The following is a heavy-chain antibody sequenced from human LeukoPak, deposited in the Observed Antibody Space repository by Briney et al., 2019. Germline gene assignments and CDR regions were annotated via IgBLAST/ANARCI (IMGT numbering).Heavy chain of an antibody. CDR1: GFTFSSFY. D-gene: IGHD2-21*01. V-gene: IGHV3-48*02. J-gene: IGHJ4*02. CDR3: ATSVI. Sequence: GGSLRLSCAASGFTFSSFYMNWVRQAPGKGLEWVSYISSSSSSIYYADSARGRFTFSRDNAKNSLYLQMNSLRDEDTAVYYCATSVIRGQGTLVTVSS. CDR2: ISSSSSSI.